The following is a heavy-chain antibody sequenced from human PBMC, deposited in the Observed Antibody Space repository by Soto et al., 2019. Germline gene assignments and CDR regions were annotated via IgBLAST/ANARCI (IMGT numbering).Heavy chain of an antibody. CDR2: IIPVFGTT. CDR1: GDTFSGYP. CDR3: ESDGGFGELKY. V-gene: IGHV1-69*18. J-gene: IGHJ4*02. D-gene: IGHD3-10*01. Sequence: QVQLVQSGAELKKPGSSVKVSCKASGDTFSGYPINWVRQAPGEGLEWMGRIIPVFGTTNDAQRFEGRVTFTADESTNTAYMELRGLLSEDTAVYYCESDGGFGELKYWGPGTLVTVSS.